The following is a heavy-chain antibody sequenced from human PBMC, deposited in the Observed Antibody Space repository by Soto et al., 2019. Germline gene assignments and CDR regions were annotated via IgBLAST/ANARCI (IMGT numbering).Heavy chain of an antibody. D-gene: IGHD5-18*01. CDR1: GFTFSSHG. V-gene: IGHV3-30*18. J-gene: IGHJ5*02. CDR2: ISSDESNK. Sequence: QVQLVESGGGVVQPGRSLRLSCAASGFTFSSHGMHWVRQAPGKGLEWVAVISSDESNKFYADSVRGRFTISRDISKKTLYLQMNSLRAEDTVVYYCAKDPASDTSMLTNWFDPWGQGTLVPVSS. CDR3: AKDPASDTSMLTNWFDP.